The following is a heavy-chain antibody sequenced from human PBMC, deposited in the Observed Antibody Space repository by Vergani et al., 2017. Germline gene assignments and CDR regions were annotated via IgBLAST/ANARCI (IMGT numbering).Heavy chain of an antibody. CDR3: ARGGDLYCGGDCYYFDY. CDR1: GGTFSSYA. Sequence: VQLVQSGAEVKKPGSSVKVSCKASGGTFSSYAISWVRQAPGQGLEWMGIIYPGDSDTRYSPSFQGQVTISADKSISTAYLQWSSLKASDTAMYYCARGGDLYCGGDCYYFDYWGQGTLVTVSS. J-gene: IGHJ4*02. V-gene: IGHV5-51*01. D-gene: IGHD2-21*02. CDR2: IYPGDSDT.